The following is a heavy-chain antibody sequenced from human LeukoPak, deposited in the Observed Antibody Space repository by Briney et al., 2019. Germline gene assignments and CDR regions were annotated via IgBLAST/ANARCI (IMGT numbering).Heavy chain of an antibody. D-gene: IGHD1-26*01. CDR2: MNPNSGNT. J-gene: IGHJ3*02. CDR1: GYTFTSYG. CDR3: ARDLVGATAAFDI. V-gene: IGHV1-8*01. Sequence: ASVKVSCKASGYTFTSYGINWVQQATGQGLEWMGWMNPNSGNTGYAQKFQGRVTMTSNTSISTAYMELSSLRSEDTAVYYCARDLVGATAAFDIWGQGTMVTVSS.